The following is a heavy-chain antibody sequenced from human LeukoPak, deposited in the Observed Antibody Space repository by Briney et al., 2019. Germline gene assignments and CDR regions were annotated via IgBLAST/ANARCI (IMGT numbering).Heavy chain of an antibody. CDR2: IKSKTDGGTT. Sequence: GGSLRLSCAASGFTFSNAWMSWVRQAPGKGLEWVGRIKSKTDGGTTDYAAPVKGRFTISRDDSKNTLYLQMNSLKTEDTAVYYCTSLPRYYYYYYMDVWGKGTTVTVSS. J-gene: IGHJ6*03. CDR3: TSLPRYYYYYYMDV. CDR1: GFTFSNAW. V-gene: IGHV3-15*01.